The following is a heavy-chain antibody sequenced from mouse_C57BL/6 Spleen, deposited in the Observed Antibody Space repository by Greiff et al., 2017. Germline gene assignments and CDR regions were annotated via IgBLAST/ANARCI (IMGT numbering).Heavy chain of an antibody. CDR3: ARQGGNYRDFDN. J-gene: IGHJ2*01. D-gene: IGHD2-1*01. V-gene: IGHV5-6*01. Sequence: EVKLMASGGDLVKPGGSLTLSCAASGFTFSSYGMSWVRQTPDKRLEWVATISSGGSYTYYPDSVKGRFTISRDNAKNTLYLQMSSLKSEDTAMYYCARQGGNYRDFDNWGQGTTLTVSS. CDR2: ISSGGSYT. CDR1: GFTFSSYG.